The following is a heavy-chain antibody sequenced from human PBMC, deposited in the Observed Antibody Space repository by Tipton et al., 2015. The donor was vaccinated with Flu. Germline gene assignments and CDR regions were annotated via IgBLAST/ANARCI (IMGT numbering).Heavy chain of an antibody. Sequence: SLRLSCAASGFTFSNAWMSWVRQAPGKGLEWVGRIKSKTDGGTTDYAAPVKGRFTISRDDSKNTLYLQMNSLKTEDTAVYYCTPDDTYSPPNWFGPWGQGTLVSVSS. CDR2: IKSKTDGGTT. D-gene: IGHD2-21*01. CDR1: GFTFSNAW. V-gene: IGHV3-15*01. J-gene: IGHJ5*02. CDR3: TPDDTYSPPNWFGP.